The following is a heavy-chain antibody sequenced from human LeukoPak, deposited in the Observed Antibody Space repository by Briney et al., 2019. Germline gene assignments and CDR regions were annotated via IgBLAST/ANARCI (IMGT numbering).Heavy chain of an antibody. CDR3: ARVLRDYYDSSGYGAYYFDY. CDR1: GGSISSSSYY. J-gene: IGHJ4*02. V-gene: IGHV4-39*07. Sequence: SETLSLTCTVSGGSISSSSYYWGWIRQPPGKGLEWIGYIYYSGSTYYNPSLKSRVTISVDTSKNQFSLKLSSVTAADTAVYYCARVLRDYYDSSGYGAYYFDYWGQGTLVTVSS. D-gene: IGHD3-22*01. CDR2: IYYSGST.